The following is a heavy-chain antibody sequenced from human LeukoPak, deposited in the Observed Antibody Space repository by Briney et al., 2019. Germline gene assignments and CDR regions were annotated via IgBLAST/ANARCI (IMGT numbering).Heavy chain of an antibody. Sequence: GGTLRLSRAASGFTFSSYGMSWVRPPPGKGLKWVSAINGSGGSTYYPASLKGRFTTSSDNAKNTLYLQMNILRAHGPAGYYSASTGSANWGRGRGYWGEGTLVTVSS. CDR2: INGSGGST. D-gene: IGHD7-27*01. V-gene: IGHV3-23*01. CDR1: GFTFSSYG. J-gene: IGHJ4*02. CDR3: ASTGSANWGRGRGY.